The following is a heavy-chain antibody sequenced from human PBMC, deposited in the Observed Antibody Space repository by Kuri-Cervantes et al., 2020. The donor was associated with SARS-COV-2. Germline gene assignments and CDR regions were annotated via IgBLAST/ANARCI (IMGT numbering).Heavy chain of an antibody. Sequence: SVKVSCKASGGTFSSYTISWVRQAPGQGLEWMGGIIPIFGTASYAQKFQGRVTMTRDTSTSTVYMELSSLRSEDTAVYYCARVAGNYFDYWGQGTLVTVSS. CDR3: ARVAGNYFDY. D-gene: IGHD6-19*01. J-gene: IGHJ4*02. CDR1: GGTFSSYT. CDR2: IIPIFGTA. V-gene: IGHV1-69*05.